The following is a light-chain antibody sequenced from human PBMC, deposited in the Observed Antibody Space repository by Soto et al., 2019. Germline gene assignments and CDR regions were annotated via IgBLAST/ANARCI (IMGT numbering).Light chain of an antibody. Sequence: EIVLTQSPGTLSLSPGERATLSPSASQSVSNNYLAWYQQKPGQAPRLLIYGASNRATGIPDRSSGSGSGTDFTLTISRLEPEDFAVYYCQQYGSSGTFGQGTKVDI. J-gene: IGKJ1*01. CDR2: GAS. V-gene: IGKV3-20*01. CDR1: QSVSNNY. CDR3: QQYGSSGT.